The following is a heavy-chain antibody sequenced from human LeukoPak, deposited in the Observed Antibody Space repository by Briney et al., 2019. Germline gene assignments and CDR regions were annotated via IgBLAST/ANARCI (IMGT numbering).Heavy chain of an antibody. J-gene: IGHJ3*01. V-gene: IGHV3-15*01. CDR1: GFTFSDAW. Sequence: GGSLRLSCAASGFTFSDAWMTWVRQAPGKGLDWVGRIRSKTSGGTTEYAAPVKGRFTISRDDSKNTLYLQMNSLETEDTAVYYCTTADDGLWGQGTMVTVSS. D-gene: IGHD1-1*01. CDR2: IRSKTSGGTT. CDR3: TTADDGL.